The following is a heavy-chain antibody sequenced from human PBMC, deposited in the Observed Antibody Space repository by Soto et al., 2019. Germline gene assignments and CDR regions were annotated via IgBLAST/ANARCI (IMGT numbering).Heavy chain of an antibody. CDR1: GGSISSYY. J-gene: IGHJ3*02. V-gene: IGHV4-4*07. D-gene: IGHD3-22*01. Sequence: SETLSLTCTVSGGSISSYYWSWIRQPAGKGLEWIGRIYTSGSTNYNPSLKSRVTMSVDTSKNQFSLKLSSVTAADTAVYYCARDARSYDSSGYYYSDAFDIWGQGTMVT. CDR3: ARDARSYDSSGYYYSDAFDI. CDR2: IYTSGST.